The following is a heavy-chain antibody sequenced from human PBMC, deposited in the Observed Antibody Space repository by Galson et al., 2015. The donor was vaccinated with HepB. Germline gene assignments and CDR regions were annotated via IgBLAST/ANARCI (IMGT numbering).Heavy chain of an antibody. CDR3: TTDPSMVRGVQFLQFDY. D-gene: IGHD3-10*01. J-gene: IGHJ4*02. CDR2: IKSKTDGGTT. CDR1: GFTFSNAW. Sequence: SLRLSCAASGFTFSNAWMSWVRQAPGKGLEWVGRIKSKTDGGTTDYAAPVKGRFTISRDDSKNTLYLQMNSLKTEDTAVYYCTTDPSMVRGVQFLQFDYWGQGTLVTVSS. V-gene: IGHV3-15*01.